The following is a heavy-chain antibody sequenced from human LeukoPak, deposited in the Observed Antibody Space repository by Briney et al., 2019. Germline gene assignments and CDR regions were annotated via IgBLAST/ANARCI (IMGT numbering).Heavy chain of an antibody. CDR2: IYTSGST. V-gene: IGHV4-4*07. CDR3: ARVRTYYDILTGYSDNAFDI. Sequence: SETLSLTCIVSGGSISSYYWSWIRQPAGKGLEWIGRIYTSGSTNYNPSLKSRVTMSVDTSKNQFSLKLSSVTAADTAVYYCARVRTYYDILTGYSDNAFDIWGQGTMVTVSS. J-gene: IGHJ3*02. CDR1: GGSISSYY. D-gene: IGHD3-9*01.